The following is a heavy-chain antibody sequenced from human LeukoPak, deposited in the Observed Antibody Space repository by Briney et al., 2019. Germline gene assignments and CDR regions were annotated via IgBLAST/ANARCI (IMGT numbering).Heavy chain of an antibody. V-gene: IGHV4-34*01. D-gene: IGHD3-3*01. Sequence: SETLSLTCAVYVGSFSGYHYNWIRQPPGMGLEWIGEIDHSGITKYNPSLKSRVTISVVTSKNQFSLRLSSVTVADTAVYYCARARGGVGSYYYYGMDVWGQGTTVTLSS. CDR1: VGSFSGYH. CDR2: IDHSGIT. J-gene: IGHJ6*02. CDR3: ARARGGVGSYYYYGMDV.